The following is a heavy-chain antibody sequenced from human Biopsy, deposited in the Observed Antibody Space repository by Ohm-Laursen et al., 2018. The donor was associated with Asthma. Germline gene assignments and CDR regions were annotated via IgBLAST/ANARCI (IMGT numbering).Heavy chain of an antibody. CDR1: GFTFSSYA. CDR3: ARDLHPTNHLGELSEGFDC. CDR2: ISYDGSNK. D-gene: IGHD3-16*02. J-gene: IGHJ4*02. Sequence: SLRLSCAASGFTFSSYAMSWVRQAPGKGLEWVAVISYDGSNKYYADSVKGRFTISRDNSKNTLYLQMNSPRAEDTAVYYCARDLHPTNHLGELSEGFDCWGQGTLVTVSS. V-gene: IGHV3-30-3*01.